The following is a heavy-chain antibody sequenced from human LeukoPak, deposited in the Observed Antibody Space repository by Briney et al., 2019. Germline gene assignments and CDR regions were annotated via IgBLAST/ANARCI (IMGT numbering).Heavy chain of an antibody. V-gene: IGHV3-23*01. J-gene: IGHJ4*02. Sequence: GGSLRLSCAASGFPFSSYAMNWVRQAPGKGLEWVSIIFGADKNTTYYADSVKGRFTVSRDNSKNTLDLQMTDLRPKDTAIYYCAKRNTMVRGGPCFDYWGQGILVAVSS. CDR2: IFGADKNTT. D-gene: IGHD3-10*01. CDR1: GFPFSSYA. CDR3: AKRNTMVRGGPCFDY.